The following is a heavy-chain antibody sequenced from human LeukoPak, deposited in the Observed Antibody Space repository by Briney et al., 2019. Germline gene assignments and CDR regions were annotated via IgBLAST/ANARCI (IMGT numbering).Heavy chain of an antibody. CDR3: AKAVVGHWYFDL. Sequence: PGGSLRLSGAASGFISSTYEMNWVRQAPGKGLEWVSTISGSGGSTYYADSVKGRFTISGDNSKNTLFLQMNSLRAEDTAVYYCAKAVVGHWYFDLWGRGTLVTVSS. V-gene: IGHV3-23*01. D-gene: IGHD1-26*01. CDR1: GFISSTYE. J-gene: IGHJ2*01. CDR2: ISGSGGST.